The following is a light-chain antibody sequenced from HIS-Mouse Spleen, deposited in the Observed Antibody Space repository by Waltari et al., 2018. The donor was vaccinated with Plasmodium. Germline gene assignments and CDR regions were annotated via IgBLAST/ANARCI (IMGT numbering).Light chain of an antibody. CDR2: EDS. V-gene: IGLV3-10*01. CDR3: YSTDSSGNHRV. Sequence: SYELTQPPSVSVSPGQTARITCSGDALPKKYAYWYQQKSGKAPVLVIYEDSKRPSGIPERVSGSSAGTMATLTSSGAQVEDEADYYCYSTDSSGNHRVFGGGTKLTVL. J-gene: IGLJ3*02. CDR1: ALPKKY.